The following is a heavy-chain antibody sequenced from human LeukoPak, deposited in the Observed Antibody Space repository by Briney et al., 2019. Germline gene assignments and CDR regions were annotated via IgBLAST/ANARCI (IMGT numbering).Heavy chain of an antibody. V-gene: IGHV1-18*01. CDR3: VRDTGYGGGWYPGYY. CDR2: INPYNGNT. D-gene: IGHD6-19*01. Sequence: ASVKVSCKASGYTFTSSSINWVRQAPGQGLEWLGWINPYNGNTDYSQKIQGRVTMTRDTSTSTAYMELRSLRSDDTAFYYCVRDTGYGGGWYPGYYWGQGTLVTVSA. CDR1: GYTFTSSS. J-gene: IGHJ4*02.